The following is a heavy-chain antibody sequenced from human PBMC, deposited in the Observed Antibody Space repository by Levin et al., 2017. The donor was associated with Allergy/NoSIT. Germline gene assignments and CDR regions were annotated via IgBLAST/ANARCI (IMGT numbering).Heavy chain of an antibody. CDR3: ARWAISPGPDWFDT. J-gene: IGHJ5*02. CDR1: GFSFSSFA. D-gene: IGHD1-14*01. CDR2: ISYSAEST. V-gene: IGHV3-23*01. Sequence: GESLKISCAGSGFSFSSFALSWVRQTPGKGLEWVSAISYSAESTYYADSAKGRFAISRDNSKNTFYLQMNSLRPEDPAVYYCARWAISPGPDWFDTWGQGTLVTVSS.